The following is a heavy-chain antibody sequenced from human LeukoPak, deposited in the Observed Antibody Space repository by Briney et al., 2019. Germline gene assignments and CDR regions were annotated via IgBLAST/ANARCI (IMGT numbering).Heavy chain of an antibody. J-gene: IGHJ6*02. V-gene: IGHV3-23*01. Sequence: GGSLRLSCAASGFTFSSYAMSWVRQAPGKGLEWVSAISSSGGNTYYADSVKGRFTISRDNSKNTLYLQMNSLRVEDTAVFYCAKHTEIWYYYYGMDVWGQGTTVTVSS. CDR1: GFTFSSYA. CDR2: ISSSGGNT. CDR3: AKHTEIWYYYYGMDV. D-gene: IGHD3-16*01.